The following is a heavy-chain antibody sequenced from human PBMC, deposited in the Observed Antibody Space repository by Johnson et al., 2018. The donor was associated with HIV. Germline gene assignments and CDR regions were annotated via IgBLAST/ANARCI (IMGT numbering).Heavy chain of an antibody. CDR1: GFTFISYA. V-gene: IGHV3-30-3*01. Sequence: VQLVESGGGVVQPGRSLRLSCAASGFTFISYAMHWVRQAPGKGLEWVAVISYDGSNKYYADSVKGRFTISRDNSKNTLYVQMNSLRDEDTAVYYCAREAGEAYGGNFRDAFDIWGQGTMVTVSS. D-gene: IGHD4-23*01. CDR3: AREAGEAYGGNFRDAFDI. J-gene: IGHJ3*02. CDR2: ISYDGSNK.